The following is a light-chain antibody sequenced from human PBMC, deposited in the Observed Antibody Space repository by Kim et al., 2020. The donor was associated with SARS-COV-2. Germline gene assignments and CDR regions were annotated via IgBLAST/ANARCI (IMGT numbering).Light chain of an antibody. Sequence: STLSASEGDRVTITCRASQSISSWLAWYQQKPGKAPKLLIYKASSLESGVPSRFSGSGSGTEFTLTISSLQPDDFATYYCQQRWTFGQGTKVDIK. CDR1: QSISSW. V-gene: IGKV1-5*03. CDR3: QQRWT. J-gene: IGKJ1*01. CDR2: KAS.